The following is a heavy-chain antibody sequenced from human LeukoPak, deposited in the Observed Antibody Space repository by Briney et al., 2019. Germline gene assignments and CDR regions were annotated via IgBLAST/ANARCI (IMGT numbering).Heavy chain of an antibody. D-gene: IGHD4-11*01. J-gene: IGHJ4*02. CDR2: MNPNSGNT. CDR3: ARGDRLQPFDY. V-gene: IGHV1-8*03. CDR1: GYTFTSYD. Sequence: GASVKVPCKASGYTFTSYDINWVRQATGQGLEWMGWMNPNSGNTGYAQKFQGRVTITRNTSISTAYMELSSLRSEDTAVYYCARGDRLQPFDYWGQGTLVTVSS.